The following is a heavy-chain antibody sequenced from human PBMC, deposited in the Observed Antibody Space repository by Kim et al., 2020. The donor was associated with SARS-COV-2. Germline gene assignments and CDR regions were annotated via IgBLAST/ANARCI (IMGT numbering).Heavy chain of an antibody. Sequence: ASVKVSCKASGYTFTSYYMHWVRQAPGQGLEWMGIINPSGGTTSYAQKFQGRVTMTRDTSTSTVSMELSSLRSEDTAVYYCARGQLRYFDWLWGGPGDTPKNDAFDIWGQGTMVTVSS. CDR2: INPSGGTT. V-gene: IGHV1-46*01. D-gene: IGHD3-9*01. J-gene: IGHJ3*02. CDR3: ARGQLRYFDWLWGGPGDTPKNDAFDI. CDR1: GYTFTSYY.